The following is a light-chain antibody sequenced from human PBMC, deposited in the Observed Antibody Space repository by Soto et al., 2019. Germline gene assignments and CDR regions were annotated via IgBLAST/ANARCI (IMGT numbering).Light chain of an antibody. V-gene: IGLV1-40*01. CDR2: GNK. Sequence: QSVLTQPPSVSGAPGQRVTISCTGSSSNIGAGYDVHWYQQRPGTAPKLLIYGNKNRPSGVPDRFSGSKSGTSASLAITGLQAEDEADYYCQSYDSSLSVLYVFGTGTKVTVL. CDR3: QSYDSSLSVLYV. CDR1: SSNIGAGYD. J-gene: IGLJ1*01.